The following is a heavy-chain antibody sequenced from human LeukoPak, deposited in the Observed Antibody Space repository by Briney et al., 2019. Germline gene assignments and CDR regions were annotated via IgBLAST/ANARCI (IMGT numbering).Heavy chain of an antibody. V-gene: IGHV4-38-2*02. D-gene: IGHD5-24*01. Sequence: NPSETLSLTCTVSGYSISSGYYWGWIRQPPGKGLEWIGSIYHSGRTSYNPSLKSRVTISLDTSKNQFSLKLTSVTAAATAVYYCARLYLPATRFDYWGQGTLVTVSS. CDR3: ARLYLPATRFDY. J-gene: IGHJ4*02. CDR2: IYHSGRT. CDR1: GYSISSGYY.